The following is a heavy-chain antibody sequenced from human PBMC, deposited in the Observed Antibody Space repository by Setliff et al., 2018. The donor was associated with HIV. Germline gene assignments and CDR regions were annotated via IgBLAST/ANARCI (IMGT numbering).Heavy chain of an antibody. CDR2: VTPDGGDE. CDR1: GFTFSSYW. Sequence: PGESLTISCAASGFTFSSYWMSWVRQTPGKGLEWVASVTPDGGDEYYANSMRGRFTISRDNGKNAVYLQMNSLTAEDTALYYCVRDLARVIAHWGQGTLVTSPQ. J-gene: IGHJ4*02. CDR3: VRDLARVIAH. D-gene: IGHD2-21*01. V-gene: IGHV3-7*01.